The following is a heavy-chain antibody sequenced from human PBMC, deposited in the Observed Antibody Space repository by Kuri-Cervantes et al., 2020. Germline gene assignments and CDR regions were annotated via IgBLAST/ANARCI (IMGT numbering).Heavy chain of an antibody. D-gene: IGHD4-17*01. Sequence: SQTLSLTCAISGDSVSSNSAAWNWIRQSPSRGLEWLGRTYYRSKWYNDYAVSVKSRITINPDTSKNQFSLKLSSVTAADTAVYYCARVGDYGDYVGYYYYGMDVWGQGTTVTVSS. J-gene: IGHJ6*02. CDR3: ARVGDYGDYVGYYYYGMDV. CDR2: TYYRSKWYN. V-gene: IGHV6-1*01. CDR1: GDSVSSNSAA.